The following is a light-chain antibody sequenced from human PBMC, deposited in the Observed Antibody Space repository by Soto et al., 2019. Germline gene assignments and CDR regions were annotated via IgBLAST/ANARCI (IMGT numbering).Light chain of an antibody. CDR2: YVS. V-gene: IGLV2-11*01. J-gene: IGLJ1*01. CDR1: SSDVGAYNY. Sequence: SALTQPRSVSGSPGQSVTISCTGTSSDVGAYNYVSWYQHHPGKAPKLIIFYVSERSSGVPDRFSGSKSGNTASLTISGLQAEDEADYHCSSFAGGNTWYVFGTGTKLTVL. CDR3: SSFAGGNTWYV.